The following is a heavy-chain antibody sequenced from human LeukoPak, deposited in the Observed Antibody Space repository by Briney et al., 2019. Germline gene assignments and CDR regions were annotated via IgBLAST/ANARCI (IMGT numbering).Heavy chain of an antibody. J-gene: IGHJ4*02. D-gene: IGHD3-10*01. CDR3: ARPDHYGSGSYGDW. CDR2: ISSSGSTK. CDR1: GLTFSSYE. V-gene: IGHV3-48*03. Sequence: GGSLRLFCAASGLTFSSYEMNWVRQAPGKGLEEGSYISSSGSTKYYADSVKGRFTISRDNAKNSLYLQMNSLRAEDTAVYYCARPDHYGSGSYGDWWGQGTLVTVSS.